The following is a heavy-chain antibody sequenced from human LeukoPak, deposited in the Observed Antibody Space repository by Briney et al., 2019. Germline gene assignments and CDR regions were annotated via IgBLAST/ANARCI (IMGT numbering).Heavy chain of an antibody. V-gene: IGHV3-11*01. CDR1: GFTFSDYN. D-gene: IGHD2-15*01. J-gene: IGHJ5*02. CDR3: ARMEGYCSGGSCYVHWFDP. CDR2: ISSSGSTI. Sequence: GGSLRLSCAASGFTFSDYNMSWIRQAPGKGLEWVSYISSSGSTIYYADSVKGRFTISRDNAKNSLYLQMNSLRAEDTAVYYCARMEGYCSGGSCYVHWFDPWGQGTLVTVSS.